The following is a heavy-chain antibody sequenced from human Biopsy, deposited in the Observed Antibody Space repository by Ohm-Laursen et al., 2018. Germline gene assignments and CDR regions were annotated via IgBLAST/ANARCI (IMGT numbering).Heavy chain of an antibody. V-gene: IGHV4-59*01. D-gene: IGHD3-10*01. CDR1: GDSISSYY. J-gene: IGHJ4*02. Sequence: GTLSLTCTVSGDSISSYYWGWIRQPPGKGLEWIGYVHYTGITDYNRSLQSRVTISVDTSKNHFSLRLRSVTPADTAVYYCVRGGSGSFPFDYWGPGTLVTVSS. CDR2: VHYTGIT. CDR3: VRGGSGSFPFDY.